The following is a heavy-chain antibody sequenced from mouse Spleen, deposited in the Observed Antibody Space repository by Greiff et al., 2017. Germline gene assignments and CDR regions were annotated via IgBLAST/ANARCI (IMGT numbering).Heavy chain of an antibody. J-gene: IGHJ2*01. Sequence: DVKLVESGGGLVKPGGSLKLSCAASGFTFSSYAMSWVRQTPEKRLEWVATISSGGSYTYYPDSVKGRFTISRDNAKNTLYLQMSSLRSEDTAMYYCARRGTGWYFDYWGQGTTLTVSS. V-gene: IGHV5-9-1*01. CDR3: ARRGTGWYFDY. CDR2: ISSGGSYT. CDR1: GFTFSSYA. D-gene: IGHD2-14*01.